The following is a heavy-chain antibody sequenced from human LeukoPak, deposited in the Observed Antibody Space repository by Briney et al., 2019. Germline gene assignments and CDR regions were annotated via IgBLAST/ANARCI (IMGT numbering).Heavy chain of an antibody. V-gene: IGHV1-46*01. CDR1: GYTFSSYY. D-gene: IGHD5-18*01. CDR2: INPSGDIT. J-gene: IGHJ4*02. CDR3: ARRGYSYGHIDY. Sequence: GASVKVSCKASGYTFSSYYMHWARQAPGQGLEWMGIINPSGDITTYAQMFQGRVTMTRDTSTSTVYMELSSLRSEDTAVYYCARRGYSYGHIDYWGQGTLVTVSS.